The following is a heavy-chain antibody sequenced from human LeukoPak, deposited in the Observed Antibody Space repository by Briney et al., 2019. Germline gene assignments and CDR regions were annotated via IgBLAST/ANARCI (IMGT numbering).Heavy chain of an antibody. CDR2: INPNSGGT. Sequence: GASVKVSCKASGYTFTGYYMHWVRQAPGQGLEWMGWINPNSGGTNYAQKFQGRVTMTRDTSISTAYMELSRLRSDDTAVYYCARGHRLLWFGELLRNYYYYGMDVWGQGTTVTVSS. CDR3: ARGHRLLWFGELLRNYYYYGMDV. J-gene: IGHJ6*02. V-gene: IGHV1-2*02. CDR1: GYTFTGYY. D-gene: IGHD3-10*01.